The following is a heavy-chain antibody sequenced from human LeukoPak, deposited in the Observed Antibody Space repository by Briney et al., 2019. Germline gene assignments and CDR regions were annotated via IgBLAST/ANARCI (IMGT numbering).Heavy chain of an antibody. V-gene: IGHV3-23*01. Sequence: PGGSLRLSCAASGFTFSSSAMTWVRQAPGKGLEWVSAISDSGGSTIYTDSVKGRFTISRDNSKNTLYLQMNTLRAEDTAVYYCTKGGSYAPLDSWGQGTLVTVSS. CDR2: ISDSGGST. CDR3: TKGGSYAPLDS. CDR1: GFTFSSSA. D-gene: IGHD1-26*01. J-gene: IGHJ4*02.